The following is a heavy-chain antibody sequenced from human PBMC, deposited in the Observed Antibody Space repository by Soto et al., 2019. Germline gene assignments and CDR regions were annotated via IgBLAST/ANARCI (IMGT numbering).Heavy chain of an antibody. CDR1: GFIFSDFE. CDR3: ARRTGTAPRFDF. J-gene: IGHJ4*02. V-gene: IGHV3-30-3*01. D-gene: IGHD1-7*01. CDR2: ISYDGSNQ. Sequence: QVQLVESGGGVVQPGRSLRLSCSASGFIFSDFEMYWIRQAPGKGLDWVSFISYDGSNQYYAGSVKGRFTISRDNSKNTLFLLMSSLRPEDTAVYFCARRTGTAPRFDFWGQGTLVTVSS.